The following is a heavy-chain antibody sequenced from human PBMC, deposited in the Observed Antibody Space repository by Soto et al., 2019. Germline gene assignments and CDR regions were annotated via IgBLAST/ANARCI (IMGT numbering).Heavy chain of an antibody. CDR3: SRYASKYCSGGSCPVAFDI. Sequence: QVQLVQSGAEVKKPGSSVKVSCKASGGTFSSYTISWVRQAPGQGLEWMGRIIPILGIANYAQKFQGRVTITADKSTSTAYMERSRLRSEDTAVYYCSRYASKYCSGGSCPVAFDIWGQGTMVTVSS. D-gene: IGHD2-15*01. V-gene: IGHV1-69*02. J-gene: IGHJ3*02. CDR2: IIPILGIA. CDR1: GGTFSSYT.